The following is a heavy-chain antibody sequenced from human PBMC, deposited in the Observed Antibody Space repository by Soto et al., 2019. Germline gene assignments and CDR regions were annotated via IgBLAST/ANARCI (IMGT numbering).Heavy chain of an antibody. CDR3: ATPGGRDFNAFDV. J-gene: IGHJ3*01. D-gene: IGHD2-21*02. CDR1: GYTFTRNW. Sequence: VQLVQSGAEVKKPGESLKISCKGSGYTFTRNWIGWVRQMPGKGLEWMGIIFPIDSDTRYSPSSQGQVTISADNSISTAYLQWSSLKASDTAIYYCATPGGRDFNAFDVWGQGTMVTVSS. V-gene: IGHV5-51*01. CDR2: IFPIDSDT.